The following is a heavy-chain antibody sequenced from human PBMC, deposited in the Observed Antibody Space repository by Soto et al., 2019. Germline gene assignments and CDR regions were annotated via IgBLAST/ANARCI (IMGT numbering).Heavy chain of an antibody. CDR2: IIPIFGTA. D-gene: IGHD4-4*01. CDR1: GGTFSSYA. Sequence: QVQLVQSGAEVKKPGSSVKVSCKASGGTFSSYAISWVRQAPGQGLEWMGGIIPIFGTANYAQKFQGRVTITADESTSTAYMELSSLRSEDTAVYYCARSRGYTVTTKGIFDYWGQGALVTVSS. J-gene: IGHJ4*02. V-gene: IGHV1-69*01. CDR3: ARSRGYTVTTKGIFDY.